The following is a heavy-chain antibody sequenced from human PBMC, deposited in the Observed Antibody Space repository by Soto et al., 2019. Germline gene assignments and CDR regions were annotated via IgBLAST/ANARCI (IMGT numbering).Heavy chain of an antibody. D-gene: IGHD5-12*01. J-gene: IGHJ6*02. Sequence: EVQLVESGGGLVQPGGSLRLSCAASGFTFSSYSMNWVRQAPGKGLEWVSYISSSSSTIYYADSVKGRFTISRDNAKNSXXLQMNSLRAEDTAVYYCARADSGYAHGYYYYGMDVWGQGTTVTASS. V-gene: IGHV3-48*01. CDR2: ISSSSSTI. CDR3: ARADSGYAHGYYYYGMDV. CDR1: GFTFSSYS.